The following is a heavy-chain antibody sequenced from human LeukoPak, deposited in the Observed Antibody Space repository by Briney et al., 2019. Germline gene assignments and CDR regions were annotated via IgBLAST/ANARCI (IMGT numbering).Heavy chain of an antibody. CDR3: ARSWSRGGSCYSGY. CDR1: GGTFSSYA. J-gene: IGHJ4*02. V-gene: IGHV1-3*01. Sequence: ASVKVSCKASGGTFSSYAISWVRQAPGQRLEWMGWINAGNGNTKYSQKFQGRVTITRDTSASTAYMELSSLRSEDTAVYYCARSWSRGGSCYSGYWGQGTLVTVSS. CDR2: INAGNGNT. D-gene: IGHD2-15*01.